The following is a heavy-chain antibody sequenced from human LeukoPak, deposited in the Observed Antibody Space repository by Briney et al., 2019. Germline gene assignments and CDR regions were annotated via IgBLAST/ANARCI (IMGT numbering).Heavy chain of an antibody. CDR1: GGSISSYC. CDR3: ARGAQIAAAGIKG. Sequence: PSETLSLTCTVSGGSISSYCWSCIRQPPGKGLEWIGYIYYSGSTNYNPSLKSRVTISVDKSKNQFSLKLSSVTAADTAVYYCARGAQIAAAGIKGWGQGTLVTVSS. CDR2: IYYSGST. V-gene: IGHV4-59*12. J-gene: IGHJ4*02. D-gene: IGHD6-13*01.